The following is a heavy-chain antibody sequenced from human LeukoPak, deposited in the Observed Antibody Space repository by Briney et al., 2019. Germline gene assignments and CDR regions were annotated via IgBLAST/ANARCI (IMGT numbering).Heavy chain of an antibody. CDR1: GFTLSSFS. CDR2: IYSSSSYI. CDR3: ATFSDGWSCY. Sequence: PGGSLRLSCAASGFTLSSFSMNWVRQAPGKGLEWVSSIYSSSSYIYYADSVKGRFTISRDNAKNSLYLQMNWMRAEDAAVYYCATFSDGWSCYWGQGTLVTVSS. V-gene: IGHV3-21*01. J-gene: IGHJ4*02. D-gene: IGHD6-19*01.